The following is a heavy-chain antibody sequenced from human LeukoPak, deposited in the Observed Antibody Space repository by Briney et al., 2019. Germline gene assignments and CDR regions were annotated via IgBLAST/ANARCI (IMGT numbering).Heavy chain of an antibody. CDR2: IYYSGTT. Sequence: SDTLSLTCTVSGGSISSSSYYLGWIRQPPGKGLEWIGSIYYSGTTYYNPSLKSRVTISVDTSKNQFSLKLSSVTAADTAVYYCARNLRPATLDYWGQGTLVTVSS. CDR3: ARNLRPATLDY. CDR1: GGSISSSSYY. J-gene: IGHJ4*02. V-gene: IGHV4-39*01. D-gene: IGHD1-1*01.